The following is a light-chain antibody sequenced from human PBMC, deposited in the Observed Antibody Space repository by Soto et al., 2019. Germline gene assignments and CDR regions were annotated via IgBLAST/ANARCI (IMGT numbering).Light chain of an antibody. J-gene: IGKJ5*01. V-gene: IGKV3-11*01. CDR1: QSVSSY. Sequence: EIVLTQSPATLSLSPGEIATLSCSASQSVSSYLAWYQQKPGQAPRLLIYDASNRATGIPARFSGSGSGTAFTLTISSLHPEDFAVYFCQKFKNYPINFGQGTRLEIK. CDR3: QKFKNYPIN. CDR2: DAS.